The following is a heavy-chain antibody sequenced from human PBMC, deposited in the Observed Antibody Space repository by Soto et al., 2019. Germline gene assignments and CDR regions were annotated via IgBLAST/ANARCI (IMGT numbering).Heavy chain of an antibody. J-gene: IGHJ4*02. Sequence: ASVKVSCKASGYTFTGDYMHWVRQAPGQGLEWMGWINPNSGGTNYAQKFQGWVTMTRDTSISTAYMELSRLRSDDTAVYYCASPRDSMIAKGAPSFGYWGQATLVTVSS. CDR3: ASPRDSMIAKGAPSFGY. V-gene: IGHV1-2*04. D-gene: IGHD3-22*01. CDR1: GYTFTGDY. CDR2: INPNSGGT.